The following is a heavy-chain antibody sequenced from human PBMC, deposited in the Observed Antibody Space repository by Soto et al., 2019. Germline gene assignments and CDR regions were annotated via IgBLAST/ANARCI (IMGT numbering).Heavy chain of an antibody. D-gene: IGHD2-2*02. CDR2: ISTGGGGA. Sequence: GGSLRLSCAASGFTFSNYAMNWVRQSPRKGLEWVSVISTGGGGAYYADSVQGRFTISRDNSKNTLFLQMNSLRDEDTAVYYCARAGEDIVVVPAAIQLSYYYYGMDVWGPGTTVTVSS. J-gene: IGHJ6*02. CDR1: GFTFSNYA. V-gene: IGHV3-23*01. CDR3: ARAGEDIVVVPAAIQLSYYYYGMDV.